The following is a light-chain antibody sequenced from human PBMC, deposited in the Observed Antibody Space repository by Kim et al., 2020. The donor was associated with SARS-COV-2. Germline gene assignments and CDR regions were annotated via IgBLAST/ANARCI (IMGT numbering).Light chain of an antibody. Sequence: RVTISGHGPSSNIGTGYDAHWYQQLPGTAPKLLIFGNSKRPSGVPDRISGSKSGTSASLAITGLQAEDEADYYCQSFDSSLSGPVFGGGTQLTVL. V-gene: IGLV1-40*01. CDR3: QSFDSSLSGPV. CDR1: SSNIGTGYD. J-gene: IGLJ3*02. CDR2: GNS.